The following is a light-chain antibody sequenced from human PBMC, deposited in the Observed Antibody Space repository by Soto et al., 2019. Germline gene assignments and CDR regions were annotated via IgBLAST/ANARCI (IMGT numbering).Light chain of an antibody. V-gene: IGLV2-23*01. Sequence: QSALTQPASVSGSPGQSISVSCTGTISDVGSYNLVSWYQHHPGKAPKLMIFEGSKRPSGVSNRFSGSQSGNTASLTISGLQPEDEADYYCCSYAGSYTWVFGGGTKLTVL. CDR3: CSYAGSYTWV. CDR2: EGS. J-gene: IGLJ3*02. CDR1: ISDVGSYNL.